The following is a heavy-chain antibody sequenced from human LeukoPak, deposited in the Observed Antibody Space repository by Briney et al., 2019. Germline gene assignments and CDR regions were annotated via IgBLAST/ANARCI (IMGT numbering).Heavy chain of an antibody. J-gene: IGHJ3*02. Sequence: GGSLRLSCAASGFTFSSYSMNWVRQAPGKGLEWVSSISSSSSYICYADSVKGRFTISRDNAKNSLYLQMNSLRAEDTAVYYCARDTLDYYDSGYDAFDIWGQGTMVTVSS. CDR2: ISSSSSYI. D-gene: IGHD3-22*01. CDR1: GFTFSSYS. V-gene: IGHV3-21*01. CDR3: ARDTLDYYDSGYDAFDI.